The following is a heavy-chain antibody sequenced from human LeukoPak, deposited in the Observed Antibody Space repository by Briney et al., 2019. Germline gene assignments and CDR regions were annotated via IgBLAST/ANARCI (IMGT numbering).Heavy chain of an antibody. CDR2: ISYDGSNK. V-gene: IGHV3-30-3*01. J-gene: IGHJ4*02. Sequence: GGSLRLSCAASGFTISSYAMHWVRQAPGKGLEWVAVISYDGSNKYYADSVKGRFTISRDNSKNTLYLQMNSLRAEDTAVYYCARPHPSDYWGQGTLVTVSS. CDR3: ARPHPSDY. CDR1: GFTISSYA.